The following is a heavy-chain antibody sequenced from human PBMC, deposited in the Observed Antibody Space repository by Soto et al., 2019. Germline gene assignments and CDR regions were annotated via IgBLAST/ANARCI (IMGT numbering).Heavy chain of an antibody. CDR2: ISGSADGT. J-gene: IGHJ3*01. Sequence: EVKLLESGGGLAQPRGSLRLSCVGSGFNFESYAISWVRQAPGERLQWIAAISGSADGTDYAHSVRGRFTISRDNAKKTVHLQMDTLRVEDTAVYFCAKDTVGGYSFWRGYYSDALDVWGQGTLVTVS. CDR3: AKDTVGGYSFWRGYYSDALDV. CDR1: GFNFESYA. D-gene: IGHD3-3*01. V-gene: IGHV3-23*01.